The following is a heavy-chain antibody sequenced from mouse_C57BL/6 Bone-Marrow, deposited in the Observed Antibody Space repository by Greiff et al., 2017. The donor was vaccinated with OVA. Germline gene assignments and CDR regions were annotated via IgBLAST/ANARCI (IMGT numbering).Heavy chain of an antibody. CDR1: GFNIKDDY. V-gene: IGHV14-4*01. CDR2: IDPENGDT. CDR3: TTPITTVVDWYFDV. J-gene: IGHJ1*03. D-gene: IGHD1-1*01. Sequence: VQLQQSGAELVRPGASVKLSCTASGFNIKDDYMHWVKQGPEQGLEWIGWIDPENGDTEYASKFQGKATITADTSSNTAYLQLSSLTSEDTAVYYCTTPITTVVDWYFDVWGTGTTVTVSS.